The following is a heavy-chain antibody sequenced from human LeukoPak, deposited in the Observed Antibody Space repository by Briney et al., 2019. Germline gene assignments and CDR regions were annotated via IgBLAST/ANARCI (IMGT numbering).Heavy chain of an antibody. Sequence: SETLSLTCAVSGASISGWYWSWIRQPPGKGLEWIGYVYGSGYTNYNPSLKSRVTMSIDTSKNHFSLKLTSVTAADTATYYCARETSLAGFASGLGFNYWGQGILVTVSS. CDR3: ARETSLAGFASGLGFNY. CDR1: GASISGWY. J-gene: IGHJ4*02. D-gene: IGHD6-19*01. CDR2: VYGSGYT. V-gene: IGHV4-59*01.